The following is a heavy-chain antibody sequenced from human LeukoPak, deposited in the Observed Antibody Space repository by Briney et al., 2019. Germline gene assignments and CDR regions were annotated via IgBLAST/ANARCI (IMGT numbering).Heavy chain of an antibody. CDR3: TTRGGDTLMRTEAFDY. Sequence: ASVKVSCKASGYTFTDYYIHWVRQAPGQGLEWMGWMNPDSGGTDYAQKFKGRVTMTRDTSINTAYMDLRRLTSDDTAIYYCTTRGGDTLMRTEAFDYWGLGTLVTVSS. D-gene: IGHD3-16*01. V-gene: IGHV1-2*02. CDR1: GYTFTDYY. CDR2: MNPDSGGT. J-gene: IGHJ4*02.